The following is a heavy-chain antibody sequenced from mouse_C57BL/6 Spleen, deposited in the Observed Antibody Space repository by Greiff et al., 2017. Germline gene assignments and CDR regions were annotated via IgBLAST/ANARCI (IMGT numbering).Heavy chain of an antibody. Sequence: EVKLQQSGPELVKPGASVKISCKASGYTFTDYYMNWVKQSHGKSLEWIGDINPNNGGTSYNQKFKGKATLTVDKSSSTAYMELRSLTSEDSAVYYCARSINYYGSPYFDYWGQGTTLTVSS. CDR3: ARSINYYGSPYFDY. V-gene: IGHV1-26*01. J-gene: IGHJ2*01. D-gene: IGHD1-1*01. CDR1: GYTFTDYY. CDR2: INPNNGGT.